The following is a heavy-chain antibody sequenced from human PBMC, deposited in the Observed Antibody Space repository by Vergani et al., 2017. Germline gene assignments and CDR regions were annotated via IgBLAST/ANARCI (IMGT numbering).Heavy chain of an antibody. CDR3: ARWTLGGGTGVLDAFDI. J-gene: IGHJ3*02. D-gene: IGHD3-16*01. Sequence: EVQLVESGGGLVKPGGSLRLSCAASGFTVSSNYMSWVRQAPGKGLEWVSVIYSGGSTYYADSVKGRVTIARDNSKNSLYLQMNSLRAEDTAVYYCARWTLGGGTGVLDAFDIWGQGTMVTVSS. CDR1: GFTVSSNY. CDR2: IYSGGST. V-gene: IGHV3-66*01.